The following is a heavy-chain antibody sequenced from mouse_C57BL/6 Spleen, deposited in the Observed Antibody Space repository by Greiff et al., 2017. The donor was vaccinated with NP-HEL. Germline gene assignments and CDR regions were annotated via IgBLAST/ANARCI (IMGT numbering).Heavy chain of an antibody. CDR2: IDPEDGDT. CDR1: GFNIKDYY. D-gene: IGHD1-1*01. Sequence: VQLKQSGAELVRPGASVKLSCTASGFNIKDYYMHWVKQRPEQGLEWIGRIDPEDGDTEYAPKFQGKATMTADTSSNTAYLQLSSLTSEDTAVYYCTTWPITTVAYYFDYWGQGTTLTVSS. V-gene: IGHV14-1*01. J-gene: IGHJ2*01. CDR3: TTWPITTVAYYFDY.